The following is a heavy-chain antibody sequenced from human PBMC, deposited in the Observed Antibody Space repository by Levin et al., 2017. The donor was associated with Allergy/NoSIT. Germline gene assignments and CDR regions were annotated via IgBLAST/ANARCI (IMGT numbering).Heavy chain of an antibody. CDR1: SGSISSFY. D-gene: IGHD5-12*01. V-gene: IGHV4-4*07. CDR2: IYNTGST. CDR3: ARSLYSGYDFAYFY. Sequence: SETLSLTCSISSGSISSFYWSWIRQPAGKGLEWIGRIYNTGSTNYNPSLKSRVSMSLDTFKNQVSLKLTSVTAADTAIYYCARSLYSGYDFAYFYWGQGTLVTVSS. J-gene: IGHJ4*02.